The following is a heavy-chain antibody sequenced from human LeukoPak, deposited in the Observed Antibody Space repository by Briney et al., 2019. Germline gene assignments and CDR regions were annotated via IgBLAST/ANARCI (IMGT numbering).Heavy chain of an antibody. CDR2: TSTYNSQT. J-gene: IGHJ5*02. CDR1: GYTFTSYG. V-gene: IGHV1-18*01. Sequence: ASVKVSCKASGYTFTSYGISWVRQAPGQGLEWMGWTSTYNSQTNFAQNFQGRVTMTTDRSTSTAYMELRSLRSDDTAVYYCARDMVGLAADGNWFDPWGQGTLDTVSS. CDR3: ARDMVGLAADGNWFDP. D-gene: IGHD6-13*01.